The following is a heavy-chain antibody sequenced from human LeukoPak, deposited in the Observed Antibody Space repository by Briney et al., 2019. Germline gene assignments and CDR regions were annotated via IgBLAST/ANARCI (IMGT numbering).Heavy chain of an antibody. CDR1: GGSISSGGYS. CDR3: ARDSYSGSYYWFDP. Sequence: SETLSLTCAVSGGSISSGGYSWSWIRQPPGKGLEWIGRIYTSGSTNYNPSLKSRVTMSVDTSKNQFSLKLSSVTAADTAVYYCARDSYSGSYYWFDPWGQGTLVTVSS. D-gene: IGHD1-26*01. V-gene: IGHV4-61*02. CDR2: IYTSGST. J-gene: IGHJ5*02.